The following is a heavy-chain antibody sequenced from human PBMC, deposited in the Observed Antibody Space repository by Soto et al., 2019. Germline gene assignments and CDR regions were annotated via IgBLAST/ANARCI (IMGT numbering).Heavy chain of an antibody. CDR3: ARDVFHFDY. Sequence: SETLSLTCTVSGGSIISYYCSWIRQPPWKGLEWIVYIYYSGSTNYNPSLKSRVTISVDTSKNQFSLKLSSVTAADTAVYYCARDVFHFDYWGQGTLVTVSS. V-gene: IGHV4-59*01. D-gene: IGHD3-3*01. CDR1: GGSIISYY. J-gene: IGHJ4*02. CDR2: IYYSGST.